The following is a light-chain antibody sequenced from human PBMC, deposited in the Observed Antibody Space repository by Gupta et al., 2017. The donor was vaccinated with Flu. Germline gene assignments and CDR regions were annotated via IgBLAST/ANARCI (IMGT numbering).Light chain of an antibody. V-gene: IGKV1-5*03. J-gene: IGKJ1*01. Sequence: DIQMTQSPSTLSASVGDRVTITCRASQSISTWLAWYQQKPGKAPKFLIYKASNLQSGVPSRFSGSGSGTEFTLTISSLQPDDFASYYCQQDNSYSRMFGQGTKVEIK. CDR3: QQDNSYSRM. CDR1: QSISTW. CDR2: KAS.